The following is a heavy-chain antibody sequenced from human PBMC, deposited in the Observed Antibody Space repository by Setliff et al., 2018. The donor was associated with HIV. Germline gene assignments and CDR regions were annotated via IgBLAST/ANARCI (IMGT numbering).Heavy chain of an antibody. J-gene: IGHJ6*03. V-gene: IGHV1-18*04. CDR3: ARDREYMDV. CDR2: ISAYNGNT. Sequence: RASVKVSCKASAYTFTVYYMHWVRQAPGQGLEWMGWISAYNGNTKSAQNLQGRVTMTTDTSTSTAHMELRSLRSDDTAVYYCARDREYMDVWGKGTTVTVSS. CDR1: AYTFTVYY.